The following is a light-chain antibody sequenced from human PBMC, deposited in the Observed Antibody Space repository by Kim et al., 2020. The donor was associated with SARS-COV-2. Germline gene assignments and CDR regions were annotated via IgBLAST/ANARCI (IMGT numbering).Light chain of an antibody. CDR1: SSNSGNNY. J-gene: IGLJ3*02. V-gene: IGLV1-51*01. CDR2: DNN. CDR3: GTWDSSLSAGV. Sequence: GQVVTISCSASSSNSGNNYVSWYQQLPGTAPKLLIYDNNKRPSGIPDRFSGSKSGTSATLGITGLQTGDEADYYCGTWDSSLSAGVFGGGTKLTVL.